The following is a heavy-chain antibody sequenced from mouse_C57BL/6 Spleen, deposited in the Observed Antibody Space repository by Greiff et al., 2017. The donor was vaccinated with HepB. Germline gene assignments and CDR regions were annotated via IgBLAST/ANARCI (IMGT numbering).Heavy chain of an antibody. Sequence: VQGVESGAELAKPGASVKLSCKTSGYTFTSYWMHWVKQRPGQDVEWIGYINPSSGYTKYNQKFKDKATLTADKSSSTACMQLSSLTYDDSAVYYCASGAAQGFAYWGQGTLVTVSA. CDR2: INPSSGYT. V-gene: IGHV1-7*01. J-gene: IGHJ3*01. CDR1: GYTFTSYW. CDR3: ASGAAQGFAY. D-gene: IGHD3-2*02.